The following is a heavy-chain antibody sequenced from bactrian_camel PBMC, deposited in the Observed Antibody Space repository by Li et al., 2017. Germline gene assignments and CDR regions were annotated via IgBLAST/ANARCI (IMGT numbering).Heavy chain of an antibody. V-gene: IGHV3S1*01. Sequence: VQLVESGGGLVQAGGSLRLSCLVPRYIYNRNWIAWFRQGPGKEREAVASIYTVDGSTYYADSVKGRFTISRDNAKNTLYLQMNSLKTEDTAVYYCATGVLRYYSDYGGKYWGQGTQVTVS. D-gene: IGHD4*01. CDR2: IYTVDGST. CDR3: ATGVLRYYSDYGGKY. J-gene: IGHJ4*01. CDR1: RYIYNRNW.